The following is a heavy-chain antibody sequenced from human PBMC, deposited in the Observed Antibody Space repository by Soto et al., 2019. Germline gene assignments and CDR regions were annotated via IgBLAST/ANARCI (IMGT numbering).Heavy chain of an antibody. J-gene: IGHJ4*02. V-gene: IGHV4-59*02. CDR2: MHYTGFS. CDR1: GDSVTSNY. CDR3: ATSFGKAWYTY. Sequence: SETLSLTCSFSGDSVTSNYXTWIRQSPEKGLEWIGYMHYTGFSHYNPSLKSRLTISVDKSKNQFTLQLTSVTVADTAVYYCATSFGKAWYTYWGQGTQVTVS. D-gene: IGHD6-13*01.